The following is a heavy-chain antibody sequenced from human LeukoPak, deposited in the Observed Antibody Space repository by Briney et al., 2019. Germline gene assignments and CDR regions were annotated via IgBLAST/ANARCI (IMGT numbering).Heavy chain of an antibody. CDR1: EFTFSNYW. CDR2: INSDGSST. CDR3: ARGFTIFGVVNDGLDI. Sequence: GGSLRLSCAASEFTFSNYWMHWVRQAPGKGLVWVSRINSDGSSTSYADSVKGRFTISRDNAKNTLYLQMNSLRVEDTAVYYCARGFTIFGVVNDGLDIWGQGTTVTVSS. J-gene: IGHJ3*02. D-gene: IGHD3-3*01. V-gene: IGHV3-74*01.